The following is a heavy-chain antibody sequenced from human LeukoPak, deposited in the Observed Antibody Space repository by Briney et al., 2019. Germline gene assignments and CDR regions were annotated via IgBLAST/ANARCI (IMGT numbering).Heavy chain of an antibody. V-gene: IGHV5-51*01. J-gene: IGHJ5*02. CDR3: ARGVTMVRGVTDNWFDP. CDR2: IWPGDSRT. D-gene: IGHD3-10*01. CDR1: GYSFTDYW. Sequence: GESLKISCRGSGYSFSSGYSFTDYWVAWVRHMPGKGLEWMGFIWPGDSRTMYSPSFQGQVTMSVDKSINTAYLQWSSLKASDTAMYYCARGVTMVRGVTDNWFDPWGQGTLVAVSS.